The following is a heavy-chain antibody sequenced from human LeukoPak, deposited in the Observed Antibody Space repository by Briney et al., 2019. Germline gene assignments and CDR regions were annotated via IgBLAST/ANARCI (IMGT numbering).Heavy chain of an antibody. CDR1: AHSISSGYY. D-gene: IGHD3-10*01. CDR3: ARGPVGSLWGSYYYGMDV. V-gene: IGHV4-38-2*02. J-gene: IGHJ6*02. CDR2: IYHSGST. Sequence: PSETLSLTCTVSAHSISSGYYWGWIRQPPGKGLEWIGSIYHSGSTYYNPSLKSRVTISLDSSRNQFSLKLSSVTAADTAVYYCARGPVGSLWGSYYYGMDVWGQGTTVTVSS.